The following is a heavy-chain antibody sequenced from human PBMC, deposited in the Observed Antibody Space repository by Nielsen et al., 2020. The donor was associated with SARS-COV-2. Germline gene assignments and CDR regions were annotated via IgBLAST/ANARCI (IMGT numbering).Heavy chain of an antibody. J-gene: IGHJ4*02. Sequence: GESLKISCAASGFTFSDYYMSWIRQAPGKGLEWVSYISSSSSYTNYADSVKGRFTISRDNAKNSLYLQMNSLRAEDTAVYYCARGEWELLRAFDYWGQGTLVTVSS. CDR1: GFTFSDYY. V-gene: IGHV3-11*05. CDR3: ARGEWELLRAFDY. D-gene: IGHD1-26*01. CDR2: ISSSSSYT.